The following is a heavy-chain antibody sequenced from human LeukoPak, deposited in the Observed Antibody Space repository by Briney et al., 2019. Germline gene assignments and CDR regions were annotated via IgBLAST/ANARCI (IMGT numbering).Heavy chain of an antibody. CDR3: AREAAARPTPFDY. CDR2: IYTSGST. V-gene: IGHV4-61*02. J-gene: IGHJ4*02. Sequence: PSETLSLTCTVSGGSISSGSYYWSWIRQPAGKGLEWIGRIYTSGSTNYNPSLKSRVTISVDTSKNQFSLKLSSVTAADTAVYYYAREAAARPTPFDYWGLGTLVTVSS. D-gene: IGHD6-13*01. CDR1: GGSISSGSYY.